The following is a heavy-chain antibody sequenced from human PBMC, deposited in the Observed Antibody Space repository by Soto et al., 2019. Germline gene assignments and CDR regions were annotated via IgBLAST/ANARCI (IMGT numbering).Heavy chain of an antibody. CDR3: AREVSGYYYYYGMDV. D-gene: IGHD3-22*01. J-gene: IGHJ6*02. CDR1: GFTFSSYA. V-gene: IGHV3-30-3*01. CDR2: ISYDGSNK. Sequence: GGSLRLSCAASGFTFSSYAMHWVRQAPGKGLEWVAVISYDGSNKYYADSVKGRFTISRDNSKNTLYLQMNSLRAEDTAVYYCAREVSGYYYYYGMDVWGQGTTVTVSS.